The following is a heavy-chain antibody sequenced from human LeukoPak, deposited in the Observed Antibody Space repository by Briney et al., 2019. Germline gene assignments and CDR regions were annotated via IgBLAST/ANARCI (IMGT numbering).Heavy chain of an antibody. Sequence: SVKVSCKASGGTLSSYAISWVRQAPGQGLEWMGGIIPIFGTANYAQKFQGRVTITADESTSTAYMELSSLRSEDTAVYYCARGRYDSSPPDSWGQGTLVTVSS. J-gene: IGHJ4*02. CDR2: IIPIFGTA. V-gene: IGHV1-69*13. D-gene: IGHD3-22*01. CDR1: GGTLSSYA. CDR3: ARGRYDSSPPDS.